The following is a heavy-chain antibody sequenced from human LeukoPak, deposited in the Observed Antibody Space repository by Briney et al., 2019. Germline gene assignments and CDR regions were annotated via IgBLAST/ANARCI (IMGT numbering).Heavy chain of an antibody. V-gene: IGHV5-51*01. J-gene: IGHJ4*02. D-gene: IGHD4-17*01. CDR1: GYSFTSYW. CDR2: IYPGDSDT. CDR3: ASGSSYGDYVGNYFDY. Sequence: GESLQISCKGSGYSFTSYWIGWVRQLPGKGLEWMGIIYPGDSDTRYSPSFQGQATISADKSISTAYLQWSSLKASDTAMYYCASGSSYGDYVGNYFDYWGQGTLVTVSS.